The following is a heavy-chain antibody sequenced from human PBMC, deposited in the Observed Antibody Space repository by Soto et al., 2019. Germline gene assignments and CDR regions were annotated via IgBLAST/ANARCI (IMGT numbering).Heavy chain of an antibody. D-gene: IGHD3-10*01. V-gene: IGHV6-1*01. CDR2: TYYRSQWVN. CDR1: GDGVSSNSAA. Sequence: SQTLSLTCAISGDGVSSNSAAWNWIRQSPSRGLEWLGRTYYRSQWVNDYADSVRSRISIKPDTSKNQFSLELDSVTPEDTAVYYCVRDRYSSSGWFDPWGQGTPVTVSS. CDR3: VRDRYSSSGWFDP. J-gene: IGHJ5*02.